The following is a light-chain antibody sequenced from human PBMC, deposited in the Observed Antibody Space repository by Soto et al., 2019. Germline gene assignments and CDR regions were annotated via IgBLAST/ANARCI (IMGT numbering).Light chain of an antibody. V-gene: IGKV3-15*01. CDR2: GAY. CDR1: QSVGRN. J-gene: IGKJ1*01. CDR3: QQYYYWRA. Sequence: EIVMTQSPATLSVSPGERATLSCRASQSVGRNLAWYQQKPGQAPRLLIYGAYTRATGIPARFSGSGSGTEFTLTISSLQSEDFAVYYCQQYYYWRAFGQGTKVEIK.